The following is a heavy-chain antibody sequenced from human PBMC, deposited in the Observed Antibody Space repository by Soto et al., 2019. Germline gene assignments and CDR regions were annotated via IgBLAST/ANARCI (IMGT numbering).Heavy chain of an antibody. CDR3: ARGVTISFNWFDP. J-gene: IGHJ5*02. CDR2: IIPIFGTA. D-gene: IGHD3-3*01. Sequence: VKVSCKAAGGTFSSYSISWVRQAPGQGLEWMGGIIPIFGTANYAQKFQGRVTITANESTSTAYMELSSLRSEDTAVYYCARGVTISFNWFDPWGQGTLVTVSS. V-gene: IGHV1-69*13. CDR1: GGTFSSYS.